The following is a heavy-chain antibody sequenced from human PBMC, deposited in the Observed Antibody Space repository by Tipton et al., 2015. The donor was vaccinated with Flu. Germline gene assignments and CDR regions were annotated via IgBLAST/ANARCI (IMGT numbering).Heavy chain of an antibody. CDR3: ARGRKEVAGGGYHYYYYMDV. CDR1: GYTFSSYD. Sequence: QSGPEVKKPGASVKVSCEASGYTFSSYDINWVRQATGQGLEWMGWMNPNSGNSGYAQSFQGRVTMTRNTSISTAYLELSSLRSEDTAVYYCARGRKEVAGGGYHYYYYMDVWGNGTTVTVSS. V-gene: IGHV1-8*01. J-gene: IGHJ6*03. CDR2: MNPNSGNS. D-gene: IGHD6-19*01.